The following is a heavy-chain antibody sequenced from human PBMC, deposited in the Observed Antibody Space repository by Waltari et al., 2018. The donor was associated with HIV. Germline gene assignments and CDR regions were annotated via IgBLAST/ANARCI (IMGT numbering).Heavy chain of an antibody. CDR2: INIDWSGT. CDR3: ARDDEVESTPNFDY. CDR1: GFTFSNYW. D-gene: IGHD1-26*01. V-gene: IGHV3-74*01. Sequence: EVVLVESGGKLVQPGGSLRLSCAASGFTFSNYWMHWVRQVPGKGLVWFARINIDWSGTTHADSVKGRFTISRDNAETTLYLQMNSLRVEDTAIYYCARDDEVESTPNFDYWGQGTLVTVSS. J-gene: IGHJ4*02.